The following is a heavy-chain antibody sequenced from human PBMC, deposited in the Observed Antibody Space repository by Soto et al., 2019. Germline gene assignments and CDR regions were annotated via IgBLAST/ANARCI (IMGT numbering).Heavy chain of an antibody. J-gene: IGHJ4*02. CDR3: AGDRTRTRQYYFDY. CDR2: ISYDGSNK. CDR1: GFTFSSYA. Sequence: PGGSLRLSCAASGFTFSSYAMHWVRQAPGKGLEWVAVISYDGSNKYYADSAKGRFTISRDNSKNTLYLQMNSLRAEDTAVYYCAGDRTRTRQYYFDYWGQGTLVTVS. D-gene: IGHD1-7*01. V-gene: IGHV3-30-3*01.